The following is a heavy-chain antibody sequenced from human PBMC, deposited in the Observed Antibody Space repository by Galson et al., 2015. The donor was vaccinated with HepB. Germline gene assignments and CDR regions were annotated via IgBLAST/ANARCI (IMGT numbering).Heavy chain of an antibody. D-gene: IGHD3-3*01. Sequence: CAISGDSVSSNSAAWNWIRQSPSRGLEWLGRTYYRSKWYNDYAVSVKSRITINPDTSKNQFSLQLNSVTPEDTAVYYCAREVVLEWLLSHYGMDVWGQGTTVTVSS. CDR1: GDSVSSNSAA. J-gene: IGHJ6*02. CDR3: AREVVLEWLLSHYGMDV. V-gene: IGHV6-1*01. CDR2: TYYRSKWYN.